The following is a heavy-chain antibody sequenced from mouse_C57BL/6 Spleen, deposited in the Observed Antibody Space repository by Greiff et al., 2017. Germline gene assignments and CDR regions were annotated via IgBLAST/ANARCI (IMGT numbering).Heavy chain of an antibody. V-gene: IGHV5-17*01. Sequence: EVQVVESGGGLVKPGGSLKLSCAASGFTFSDYGMHWVRQAPEKGLEWVAYISSGSSTIYYADTVKGRFTISRDNAKNTLFLQMTSLRSEDTAMYYCARGTQSSYAMDYWGQGTSVTVSS. CDR1: GFTFSDYG. CDR3: ARGTQSSYAMDY. J-gene: IGHJ4*01. CDR2: ISSGSSTI. D-gene: IGHD6-1*01.